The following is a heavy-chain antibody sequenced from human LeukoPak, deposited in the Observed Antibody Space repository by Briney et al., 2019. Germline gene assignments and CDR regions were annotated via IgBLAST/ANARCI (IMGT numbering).Heavy chain of an antibody. CDR1: GFTFSDYY. Sequence: KPGGSLRLSCAASGFTFSDYYMSWIRQAPGKGLEWVSYISSSGSTIYYADSVKGRFTISRDNAKNSLYLQMNSLRAEEKAVYYCAKSPRGDYYDSSGQWDYWGQGTLVTVSS. D-gene: IGHD3-22*01. CDR2: ISSSGSTI. CDR3: AKSPRGDYYDSSGQWDY. J-gene: IGHJ4*02. V-gene: IGHV3-11*01.